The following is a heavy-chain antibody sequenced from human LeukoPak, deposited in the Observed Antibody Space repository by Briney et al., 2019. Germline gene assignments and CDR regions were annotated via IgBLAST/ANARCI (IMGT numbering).Heavy chain of an antibody. V-gene: IGHV1-2*06. CDR3: ARVPDSSRWYGFDY. CDR1: GYTFTGYY. Sequence: ASVKVSCKASGYTFTGYYMHWVRQAPGQGLEWMGRINPNSGGTNYAQKFQGRVTMTRDTSISTAYMELSRLRSDATAVYYCARVPDSSRWYGFDYWGQGTLVTVSS. CDR2: INPNSGGT. J-gene: IGHJ4*02. D-gene: IGHD6-13*01.